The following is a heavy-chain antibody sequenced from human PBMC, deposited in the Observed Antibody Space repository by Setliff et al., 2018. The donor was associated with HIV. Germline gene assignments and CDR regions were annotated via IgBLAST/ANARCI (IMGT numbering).Heavy chain of an antibody. J-gene: IGHJ4*02. CDR3: AKDHGLVPLGEFDY. D-gene: IGHD3-16*01. Sequence: GGSLRLSCVVSKFRFDDSGTHWVRQAPGKGLEWVSGISWNSGSTGYADSVRGRFTISRDNAKNSLYLQMNSLRAEDTALYYCAKDHGLVPLGEFDYWGQGTLVTVSS. CDR1: KFRFDDSG. CDR2: ISWNSGST. V-gene: IGHV3-9*01.